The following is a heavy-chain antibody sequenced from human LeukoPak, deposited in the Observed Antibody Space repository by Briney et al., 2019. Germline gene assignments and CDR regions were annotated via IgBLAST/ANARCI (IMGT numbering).Heavy chain of an antibody. V-gene: IGHV3-23*01. CDR3: ANGIYSSGWSYSDY. CDR2: LSGSGITP. CDR1: GVTFSNSA. Sequence: GGSLRLSCAASGVTFSNSAMSWVRQAPGKGLEWVSTLSGSGITPYYAAPMKGRFTISRDNSKNTLYLQMHSLRAENTAVYYSANGIYSSGWSYSDYWGHGTLVTVSS. D-gene: IGHD6-19*01. J-gene: IGHJ4*01.